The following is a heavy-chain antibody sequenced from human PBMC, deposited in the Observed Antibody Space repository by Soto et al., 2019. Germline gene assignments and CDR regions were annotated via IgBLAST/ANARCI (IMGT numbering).Heavy chain of an antibody. J-gene: IGHJ4*02. CDR1: GYTFTGYY. V-gene: IGHV1-2*02. CDR3: AREYRGLRYFDWLALLGY. D-gene: IGHD3-9*01. CDR2: INPNSGGT. Sequence: GASVKVCCKASGYTFTGYYMHWVRQAPGQGLEWMGWINPNSGGTNYAQKFQGRVTMTRDTSISTAYMELSRLRSDDTAVYYCAREYRGLRYFDWLALLGYWGQGTLVTVSS.